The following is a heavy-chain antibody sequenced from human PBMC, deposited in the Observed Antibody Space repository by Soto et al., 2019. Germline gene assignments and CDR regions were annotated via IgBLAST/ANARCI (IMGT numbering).Heavy chain of an antibody. J-gene: IGHJ6*03. D-gene: IGHD4-17*01. Sequence: ASVKVSCKASGYTFTSYGISWVRQAPGQGLEWMGWISAYNGNTNYAQKLQGRVTMTTDTSTSTAYMELRSLRSDDTAVYYCARAGFDPPPYGDYGRRAKRYYYYYMDVWGKGTTVTVSS. CDR2: ISAYNGNT. V-gene: IGHV1-18*01. CDR3: ARAGFDPPPYGDYGRRAKRYYYYYMDV. CDR1: GYTFTSYG.